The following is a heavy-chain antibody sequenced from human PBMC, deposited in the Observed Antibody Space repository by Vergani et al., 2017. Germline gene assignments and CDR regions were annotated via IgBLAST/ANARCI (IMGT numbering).Heavy chain of an antibody. D-gene: IGHD3-22*01. CDR1: GGSISSIGDYY. CDR3: ARGVDYSDNSGSTYHFDY. Sequence: QVQLQESGPGLVRSSQTLSLTCSVPGGSISSIGDYYWTWIRQPAGKGLEWIGYIYRSGSTYYNPSLKSRITISVDTSKNRFSLKLDSVTAADTAVYYCARGVDYSDNSGSTYHFDYWGQGTLVTVSS. V-gene: IGHV4-30-4*08. CDR2: IYRSGST. J-gene: IGHJ4*02.